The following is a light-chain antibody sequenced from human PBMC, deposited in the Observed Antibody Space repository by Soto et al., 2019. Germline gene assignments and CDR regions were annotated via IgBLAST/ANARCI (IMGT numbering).Light chain of an antibody. CDR2: GAS. J-gene: IGKJ1*01. V-gene: IGKV3-15*01. Sequence: EIVMAQSPATLSVSPGERATLSCRASQSVSSSYLAWYQQKPGQAPRLLIYGASTRATGIPARFSGSGSGTEFTLTISSLQSEDFAVYYCKQYNNWPRTFGQGTKVDIK. CDR3: KQYNNWPRT. CDR1: QSVSSSY.